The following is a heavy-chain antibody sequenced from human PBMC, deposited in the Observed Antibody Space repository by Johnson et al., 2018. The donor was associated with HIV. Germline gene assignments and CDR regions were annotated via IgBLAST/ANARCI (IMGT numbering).Heavy chain of an antibody. D-gene: IGHD2-2*02. CDR3: ARPNFLYENDAFDI. CDR1: GFTFSSYA. J-gene: IGHJ3*02. V-gene: IGHV3-23*04. Sequence: VQLVESGGGLVQSGGSLRLSCAASGFTFSSYAMSWVRQAPGKGLEWVSAISGSGGSPYYADSVQVRFTISRDNSKNTLYLQMNSLRAEDTAVYYCARPNFLYENDAFDIWGQGTMVTVSS. CDR2: ISGSGGSP.